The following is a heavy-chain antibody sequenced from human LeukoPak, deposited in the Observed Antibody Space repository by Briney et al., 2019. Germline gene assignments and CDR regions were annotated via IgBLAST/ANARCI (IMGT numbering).Heavy chain of an antibody. CDR3: ARVVAAAYFDY. V-gene: IGHV3-30*04. Sequence: GRSLRLSCAASGFTFSSYAMHWVRQAPGKGLEWVAVISYDGSNKYYADSVKGRFTISRDNSKNTLYPQMNSLRAEDTAVYYCARVVAAAYFDYWGQGTLVTVSS. CDR2: ISYDGSNK. CDR1: GFTFSSYA. D-gene: IGHD6-13*01. J-gene: IGHJ4*02.